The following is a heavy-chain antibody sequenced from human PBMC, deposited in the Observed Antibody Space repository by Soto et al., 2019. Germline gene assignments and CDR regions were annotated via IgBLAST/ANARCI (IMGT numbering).Heavy chain of an antibody. D-gene: IGHD3-22*01. CDR2: IVVGSGNT. CDR1: GFTFTSSA. CDR3: AKDEYYYSRSGYYIFDS. J-gene: IGHJ4*02. V-gene: IGHV1-58*01. Sequence: SVKVSCKASGFTFTSSAVQWVRQARGQRLEWIGWIVVGSGNTNYAQKFQERITITRDMSTSTAYMELSSLRSDDTAVYYCAKDEYYYSRSGYYIFDSWGQGTLVTVSS.